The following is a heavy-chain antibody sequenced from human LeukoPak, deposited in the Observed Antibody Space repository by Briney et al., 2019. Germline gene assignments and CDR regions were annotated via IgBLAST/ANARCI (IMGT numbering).Heavy chain of an antibody. J-gene: IGHJ4*02. D-gene: IGHD1-26*01. Sequence: PSETLSLTCTVSGGSISSYYWSWIRQPPGKGLEWIGYIYYSGSTNYNPSLKSRVTISVDTSKNQFSLKLSSVTAADTAVYYCARSGSYHHLMNDYWGQGTLVTVSS. CDR2: IYYSGST. CDR3: ARSGSYHHLMNDY. V-gene: IGHV4-59*01. CDR1: GGSISSYY.